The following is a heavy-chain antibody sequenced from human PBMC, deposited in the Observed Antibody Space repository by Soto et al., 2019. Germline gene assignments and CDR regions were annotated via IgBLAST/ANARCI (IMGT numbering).Heavy chain of an antibody. J-gene: IGHJ5*02. V-gene: IGHV1-69*06. CDR1: GGTVSSYA. CDR2: IIPIFGTA. D-gene: IGHD2-15*01. CDR3: ARRLDCSGGSCYPGAWFDP. Sequence: QVQLVQSGAEVKKPGSSVKVSCKASGGTVSSYAISWVRQAPGQGLEWMGGIIPIFGTANYAQKFQGRVTITADKSTSTAYMALSSLRSEDTAVYYCARRLDCSGGSCYPGAWFDPWGQGTLVTVSS.